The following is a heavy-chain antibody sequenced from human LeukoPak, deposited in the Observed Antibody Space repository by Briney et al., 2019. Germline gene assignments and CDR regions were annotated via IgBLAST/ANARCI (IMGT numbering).Heavy chain of an antibody. CDR1: GDTFSSYA. J-gene: IGHJ4*02. Sequence: ASVKVSCKASGDTFSSYAISWVRQAPGQGLEWMGRIIPILGIANYAKKFQSRVTITADKTTSTAYMELSSLRSEDTAVYYCARVSRENDYWGQGTLVTVSS. V-gene: IGHV1-69*04. CDR3: ARVSRENDY. D-gene: IGHD3-10*01. CDR2: IIPILGIA.